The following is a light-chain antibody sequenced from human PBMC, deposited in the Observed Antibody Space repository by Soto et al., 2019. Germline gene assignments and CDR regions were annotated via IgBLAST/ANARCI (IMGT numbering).Light chain of an antibody. CDR2: KAS. CDR1: QSISNW. Sequence: EIQMTQSPSTLSASVGDRVIITCRASQSISNWLAWYQQKPGKAPKLLIYKASSLESGVPSRFSGSGSGTEFTLTISSLQPDDFETYYCRHYNSYSEAFGQGTKVDIK. V-gene: IGKV1-5*03. CDR3: RHYNSYSEA. J-gene: IGKJ1*01.